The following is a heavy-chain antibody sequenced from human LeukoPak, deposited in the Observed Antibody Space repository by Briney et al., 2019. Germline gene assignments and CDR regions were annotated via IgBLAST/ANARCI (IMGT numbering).Heavy chain of an antibody. CDR3: ARYTGYTSSWGVGYYYYMDV. Sequence: GGSLRLSCAASGFTFSSYSMNWVRQAPGKGLEWVSSISSSGSTIFYADSVKGRLTISRDNAKNSLYLQVNSLRAEDTAVYYCARYTGYTSSWGVGYYYYMDVWGKGTTVTVSS. J-gene: IGHJ6*03. CDR1: GFTFSSYS. CDR2: ISSSGSTI. D-gene: IGHD6-13*01. V-gene: IGHV3-48*04.